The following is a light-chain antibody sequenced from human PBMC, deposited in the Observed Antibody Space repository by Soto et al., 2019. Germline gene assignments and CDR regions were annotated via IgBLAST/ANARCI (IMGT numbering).Light chain of an antibody. V-gene: IGLV3-21*02. J-gene: IGLJ3*02. CDR1: KIGTKS. CDR3: QVWDSSTDQNVV. CDR2: DDS. Sequence: SYELTQPPSVSVAPGQTARITCGGSKIGTKSVHWYQQKPGQAPVLVVFDDSDRPSGIPERFSGSNSGNTATLTISRVEAGYEADYYCQVWDSSTDQNVVFGGGTKLTVL.